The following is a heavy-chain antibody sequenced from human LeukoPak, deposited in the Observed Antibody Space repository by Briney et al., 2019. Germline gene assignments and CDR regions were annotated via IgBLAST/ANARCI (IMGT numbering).Heavy chain of an antibody. J-gene: IGHJ3*02. Sequence: ASVKVSCKASGYTFTSYDINWVRQATGQGLEWMGWMNPNSGNTGYAQKFQGRVTMTRNTSISTAYMELSSLRSEDTAVYYCARGLSPSYYNFSSGYFIDAFDIWGQGTMVTVSS. CDR3: ARGLSPSYYNFSSGYFIDAFDI. CDR2: MNPNSGNT. CDR1: GYTFTSYD. V-gene: IGHV1-8*01. D-gene: IGHD3-3*01.